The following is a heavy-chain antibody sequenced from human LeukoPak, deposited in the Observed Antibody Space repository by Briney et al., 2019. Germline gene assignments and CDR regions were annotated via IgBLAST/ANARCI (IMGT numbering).Heavy chain of an antibody. V-gene: IGHV4-34*01. CDR3: ARGRKQQLVRNYYYMDV. D-gene: IGHD6-13*01. CDR2: INHSGST. Sequence: SETLSLTCAVYGGSFSGYYWSWIRQPPGKGQEWIGEINHSGSTNYNPSLKSRVTISVDTSKNQFSLKLSSVTAADTAVYYCARGRKQQLVRNYYYMDVWGTGTTVTVSS. J-gene: IGHJ6*03. CDR1: GGSFSGYY.